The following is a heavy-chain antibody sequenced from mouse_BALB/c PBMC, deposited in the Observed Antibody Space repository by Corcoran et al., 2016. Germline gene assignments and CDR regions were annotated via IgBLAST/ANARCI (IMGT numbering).Heavy chain of an antibody. Sequence: QVQLQQSGPELVKPGASVKMSCKASGYTFTDYVISWVKQRTGQGLEWIGEIYPGSGSTYYNEKFKGKATLTADKPSNTAYMQLSSLTSEDSAVYFCATYWYFDVWGAGTTVTVSS. CDR3: ATYWYFDV. CDR2: IYPGSGST. V-gene: IGHV1-81*01. J-gene: IGHJ1*01. CDR1: GYTFTDYV.